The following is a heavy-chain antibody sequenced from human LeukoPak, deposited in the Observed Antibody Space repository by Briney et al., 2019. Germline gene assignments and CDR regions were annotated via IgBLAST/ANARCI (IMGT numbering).Heavy chain of an antibody. D-gene: IGHD6-6*01. V-gene: IGHV3-23*01. CDR1: GFTFGSHA. Sequence: PGGSLRLSCATSGFTFGSHAMICVRQAPGKALEWVSSISAGGGGTSYADSVKGRITISRDNSKNTVYLQMNSLRAEDTAVYFCVKTFQYSSNWYDYWGQGTLVTVSS. CDR3: VKTFQYSSNWYDY. CDR2: ISAGGGGT. J-gene: IGHJ5*01.